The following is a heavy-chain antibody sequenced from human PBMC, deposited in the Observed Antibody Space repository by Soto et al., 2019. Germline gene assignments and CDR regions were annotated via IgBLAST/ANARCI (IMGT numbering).Heavy chain of an antibody. Sequence: SETLSLTCTVSGGSISSSSYYWGWIRQPPGKGLEWIGSIYYSGSTYYNPSLKSRVTISVDTSKNQFSLKLSSVTAADTAVYYCARHPALILEWHFDYWGQGTLVTVSS. J-gene: IGHJ4*02. CDR3: ARHPALILEWHFDY. V-gene: IGHV4-39*01. CDR2: IYYSGST. CDR1: GGSISSSSYY. D-gene: IGHD3-3*01.